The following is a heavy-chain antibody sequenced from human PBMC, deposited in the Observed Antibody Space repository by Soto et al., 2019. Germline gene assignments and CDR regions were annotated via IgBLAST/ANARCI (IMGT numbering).Heavy chain of an antibody. Sequence: SETLSLTCPVSGGSISSYYWSWIRQTPGKGLEWIGYVHYSGSTNYNPSLNSRVSISVDTSKNQFSLKLSSVTAADTAVYYCARESSGRYDWFDPWGQGTLVTVSS. CDR3: ARESSGRYDWFDP. D-gene: IGHD1-26*01. CDR1: GGSISSYY. J-gene: IGHJ5*02. CDR2: VHYSGST. V-gene: IGHV4-59*01.